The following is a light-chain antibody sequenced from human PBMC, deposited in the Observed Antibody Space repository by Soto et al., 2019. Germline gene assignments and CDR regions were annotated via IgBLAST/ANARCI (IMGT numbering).Light chain of an antibody. Sequence: QSVLTQPPSVSGAPGQRVTISCTGSSSNIGAGYDVHWYQQLPGTAPKLLIYGNNNRPSGVPDRFSGSKSGTSASLAITGLQAADEADYSCQSYDTSLRGSEVFGGGTKLTVL. V-gene: IGLV1-40*01. J-gene: IGLJ3*02. CDR3: QSYDTSLRGSEV. CDR2: GNN. CDR1: SSNIGAGYD.